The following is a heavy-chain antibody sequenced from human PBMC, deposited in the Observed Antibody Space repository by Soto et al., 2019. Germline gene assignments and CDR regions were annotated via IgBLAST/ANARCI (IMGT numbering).Heavy chain of an antibody. V-gene: IGHV4-34*01. CDR2: INHSGST. CDR1: GGSFSGYY. J-gene: IGHJ4*02. D-gene: IGHD3-10*01. CDR3: ARVSPGVDY. Sequence: SETLSLTCAVYGGSFSGYYWSWIRQPPGKGLEWIGEINHSGSTNYNPSLKSRVTISVDTSKNQFSLKLSSVTAADTAVYYCARVSPGVDYWGQGTLVTVSS.